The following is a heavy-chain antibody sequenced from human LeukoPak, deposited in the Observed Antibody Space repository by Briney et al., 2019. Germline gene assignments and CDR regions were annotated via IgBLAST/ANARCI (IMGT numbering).Heavy chain of an antibody. J-gene: IGHJ4*02. CDR1: GFTFNSYE. V-gene: IGHV3-48*03. Sequence: PGGSLRLSCAASGFTFNSYEMNWVRQAPGKGWEWVSYNSSSGSPIFYADAVKGRFTISRDNAKNSLLLQMNSLGAEDTAVYYCARDFGSGTYYTLLDYWGQGTLVTVSS. CDR2: NSSSGSPI. D-gene: IGHD3-10*01. CDR3: ARDFGSGTYYTLLDY.